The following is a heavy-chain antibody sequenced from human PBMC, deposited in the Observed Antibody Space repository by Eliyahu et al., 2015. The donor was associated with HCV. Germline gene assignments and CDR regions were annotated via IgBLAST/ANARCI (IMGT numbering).Heavy chain of an antibody. V-gene: IGHV4-59*01. Sequence: QVQLQESGPGLVKPSETLSLTCTXSGGSITTSCWSWXRQPPGKGLEWIGYXHYSGSTNXNPSLKSRVTISVDTSKNQFSLNLTSVTAADTAMYYCASGGGGIAVTGTGGWFDPWGQGTLVTVSS. J-gene: IGHJ5*02. CDR3: ASGGGGIAVTGTGGWFDP. CDR1: GGSITTSC. D-gene: IGHD6-19*01. CDR2: XHYSGST.